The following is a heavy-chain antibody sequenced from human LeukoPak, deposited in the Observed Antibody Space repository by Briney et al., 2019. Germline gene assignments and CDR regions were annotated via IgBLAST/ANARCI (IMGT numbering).Heavy chain of an antibody. D-gene: IGHD2-8*01. CDR3: ARDPRFVPHFDY. J-gene: IGHJ4*02. CDR2: INPNSGGA. CDR1: GYTFTGYY. V-gene: IGHV1-2*02. Sequence: ASVKVSCKASGYTFTGYYMHWVRQAPGQGLEWMGWINPNSGGANYAQKFQGRVTMTRDTSTSTAYMELSRLRSDDTAVYYCARDPRFVPHFDYWGQGTLVTVSS.